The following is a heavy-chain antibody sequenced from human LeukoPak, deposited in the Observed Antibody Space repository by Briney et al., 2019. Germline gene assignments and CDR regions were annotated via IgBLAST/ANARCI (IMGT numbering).Heavy chain of an antibody. J-gene: IGHJ6*03. CDR2: IIPIFGTA. CDR3: ARQYCGGDCSVRDYYYYMDV. CDR1: GGTFSSYA. D-gene: IGHD2-21*02. Sequence: GVSVKVSCKASGGTFSSYAISWVRQAPGQGLEWMGGIIPIFGTANYAQKFQGRVTITTDESTSTAYMEMSSLRSEDTAVYYCARQYCGGDCSVRDYYYYMDVWGKGTTVTVSS. V-gene: IGHV1-69*05.